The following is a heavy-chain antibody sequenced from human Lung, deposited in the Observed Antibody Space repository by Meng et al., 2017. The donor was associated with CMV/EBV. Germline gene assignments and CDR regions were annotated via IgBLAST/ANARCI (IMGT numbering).Heavy chain of an antibody. Sequence: SXXVSXKASRGTLTNFAINWVRQAPGQGLQWLGGIIPTFRTPHYAQKFQGRVAITTDEPMSTVYMELSSLKFDDTAVYYCARGPFRPEAFHVWGQGTVV. D-gene: IGHD1-14*01. CDR3: ARGPFRPEAFHV. V-gene: IGHV1-69*05. CDR2: IIPTFRTP. CDR1: RGTLTNFA. J-gene: IGHJ3*01.